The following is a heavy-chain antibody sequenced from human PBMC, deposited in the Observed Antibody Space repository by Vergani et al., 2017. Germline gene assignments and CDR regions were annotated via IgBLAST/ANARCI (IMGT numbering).Heavy chain of an antibody. V-gene: IGHV3-30-3*01. J-gene: IGHJ4*02. CDR2: ISFDGTNE. CDR3: VRDRGICAGGRCSTEAWDY. CDR1: GFSLNRHT. D-gene: IGHD3-3*02. Sequence: QVQLVESGGGVVQPGTSLRLSCVVSGFSLNRHTMYWVRQAPGKGLEWVVGISFDGTNEYYPDLVKGRFTISRDIAKNTLYLQVRSLRLEDTGVYHCVRDRGICAGGRCSTEAWDYWGQGTPVTVSS.